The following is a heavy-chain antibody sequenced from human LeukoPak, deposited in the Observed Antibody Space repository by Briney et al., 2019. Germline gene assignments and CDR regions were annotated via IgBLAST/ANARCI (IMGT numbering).Heavy chain of an antibody. Sequence: ASVKVSCKASGYTFTGYYMHWVRQAPGQGLEWMGWINPNSGGTNYAQKFQGRVTMTRDTSISTAYMDLSSLKSDDTAVYYCARSSRTTSLYYGMDVWGQGTTVTVSS. D-gene: IGHD1-14*01. V-gene: IGHV1-2*02. CDR2: INPNSGGT. CDR3: ARSSRTTSLYYGMDV. CDR1: GYTFTGYY. J-gene: IGHJ6*02.